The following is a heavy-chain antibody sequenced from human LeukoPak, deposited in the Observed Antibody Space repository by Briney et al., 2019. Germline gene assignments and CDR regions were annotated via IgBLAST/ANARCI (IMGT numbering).Heavy chain of an antibody. CDR3: AREGRGCSGGSCYGSAAGDY. CDR2: IYHSGST. D-gene: IGHD2-15*01. J-gene: IGHJ4*02. CDR1: GYSISSAYY. V-gene: IGHV4-38-2*02. Sequence: SETLSLTCAVSGYSISSAYYWGWIRQPPGKGLEWIGSIYHSGSTYYNPSLKSRVTISVDTSKNQFSLKLSSVTAADTAVYYCAREGRGCSGGSCYGSAAGDYWGQGTLVTVSS.